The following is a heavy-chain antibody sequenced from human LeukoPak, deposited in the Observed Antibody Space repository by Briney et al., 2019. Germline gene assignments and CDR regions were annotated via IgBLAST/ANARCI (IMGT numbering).Heavy chain of an antibody. D-gene: IGHD3-10*01. Sequence: ASVKVSCKASGYTFTSYGISWVRQAPGQGLEWMGWISAYNGNTNYAQKLQGRVTMTTDTSTSTAYMELRSLRSDDTAVYYCARDQGLWFGELLMSPYYYGMDVWGQGTTATVSS. CDR2: ISAYNGNT. CDR1: GYTFTSYG. J-gene: IGHJ6*02. V-gene: IGHV1-18*01. CDR3: ARDQGLWFGELLMSPYYYGMDV.